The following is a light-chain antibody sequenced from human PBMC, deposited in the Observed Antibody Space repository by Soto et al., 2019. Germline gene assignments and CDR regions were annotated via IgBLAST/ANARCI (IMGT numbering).Light chain of an antibody. CDR3: NAQADNGKHV. V-gene: IGLV2-8*01. CDR2: EVS. J-gene: IGLJ1*01. CDR1: SNDVGHSSF. Sequence: QSALTQPPSASGSPGQSVTISCTGNSNDVGHSSFISWYQQHPGKGPRLIIYEVSKRPSVVPDRFSGSKSGNTASLRVSGLQDEDEADYYCNAQADNGKHVFGTGTKVTVL.